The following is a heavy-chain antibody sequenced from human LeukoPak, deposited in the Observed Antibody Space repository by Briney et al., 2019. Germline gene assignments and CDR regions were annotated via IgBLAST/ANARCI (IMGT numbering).Heavy chain of an antibody. Sequence: ASVKVSCKASGYTFTSYGISWVRQAPGQGLEWMGWISAYNGNTNYAQKLQGRVTMTTDTSTSTAYTELRSLRSDDTAVYYCARVTNHYYHSNTNDYWGQGTLVTVSS. V-gene: IGHV1-18*01. CDR1: GYTFTSYG. J-gene: IGHJ4*02. CDR3: ARVTNHYYHSNTNDY. CDR2: ISAYNGNT. D-gene: IGHD3-22*01.